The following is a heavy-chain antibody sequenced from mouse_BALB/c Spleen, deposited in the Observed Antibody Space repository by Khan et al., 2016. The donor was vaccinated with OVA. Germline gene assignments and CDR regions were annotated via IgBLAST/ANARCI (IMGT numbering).Heavy chain of an antibody. Sequence: VQLKESGPDLVKPGASVKLSCKASGYSFTLYYMSWVKQSHGKSLEWIGRVNPNTDNINYNQEFKGKARLTVDKSSNTAYMELRSLTSEDSAVDFCARGYDFFASWGQGTLVTVSA. CDR1: GYSFTLYY. D-gene: IGHD2-14*01. J-gene: IGHJ3*01. CDR3: ARGYDFFAS. V-gene: IGHV1-26*01. CDR2: VNPNTDNI.